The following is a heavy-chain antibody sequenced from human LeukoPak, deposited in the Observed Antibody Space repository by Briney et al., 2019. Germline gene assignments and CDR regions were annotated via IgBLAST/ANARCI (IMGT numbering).Heavy chain of an antibody. J-gene: IGHJ3*02. CDR2: IYYSGST. D-gene: IGHD1-26*01. V-gene: IGHV4-59*01. CDR1: GGSISSYY. Sequence: SETLSLTCTVSGGSISSYYWSWIRQPPGKGLEWIGYIYYSGSTNYNPSLKSRVTISVDTSKNQFSLKLSSVTAADTAVYYCARDIGAGAPPDAFDIWGQGTMVTVSS. CDR3: ARDIGAGAPPDAFDI.